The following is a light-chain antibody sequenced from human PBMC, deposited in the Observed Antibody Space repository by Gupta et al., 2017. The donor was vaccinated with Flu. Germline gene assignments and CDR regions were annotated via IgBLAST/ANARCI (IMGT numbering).Light chain of an antibody. CDR2: GAS. V-gene: IGKV1-39*01. J-gene: IGKJ2*01. CDR1: QSISTY. CDR3: QESYSSPYT. Sequence: GDRVTITCRASQSISTYLNWYQKKPGQAPKLVIYGASSLQSGVPSRFTGSGSGTDFFLSISSLHPEDFATYYCQESYSSPYTFGQGTKLEIK.